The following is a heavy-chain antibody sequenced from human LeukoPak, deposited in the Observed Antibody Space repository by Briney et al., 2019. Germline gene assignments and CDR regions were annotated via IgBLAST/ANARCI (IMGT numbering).Heavy chain of an antibody. CDR2: IYYSGST. CDR3: ARDLTMVRGVSYYYYGMDV. J-gene: IGHJ6*02. V-gene: IGHV4-59*01. CDR1: GGSISSYY. D-gene: IGHD3-10*01. Sequence: SETLSLTCTVSGGSISSYYWSWIRQPPGKGLEWIGYIYYSGSTNYNPSLESRVTISADTSKNQFSLKLSSVTAADTAVYYCARDLTMVRGVSYYYYGMDVWGQGTTVTVSS.